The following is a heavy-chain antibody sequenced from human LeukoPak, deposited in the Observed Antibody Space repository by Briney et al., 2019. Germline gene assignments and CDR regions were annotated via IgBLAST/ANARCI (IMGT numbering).Heavy chain of an antibody. CDR1: GFTFSSYA. J-gene: IGHJ4*02. CDR3: AKGRILGIDPRLDY. Sequence: PGGSLRLSCAASGFTFSSYAMSWVRQAPGKGLEWVSAISGSGGSTSYADSVKGRFTISRDNAKNTLYLQRNSLRAEDTAVYYCAKGRILGIDPRLDYWGQGTLVTVSS. CDR2: ISGSGGST. D-gene: IGHD7-27*01. V-gene: IGHV3-23*01.